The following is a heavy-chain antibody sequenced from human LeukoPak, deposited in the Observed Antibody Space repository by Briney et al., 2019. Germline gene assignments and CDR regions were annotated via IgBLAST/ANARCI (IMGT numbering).Heavy chain of an antibody. J-gene: IGHJ4*02. V-gene: IGHV3-21*01. Sequence: PGGSLRLSCAASGFTFSDYSMNWVRQAPGKGLEWVSSISSSSTYMYYADSVKGRFTISRDNAKNSLFLQMNSLRAEDTAVYYCARERGAGLSSSWVDYWGQGTLVTVSS. CDR1: GFTFSDYS. CDR3: ARERGAGLSSSWVDY. CDR2: ISSSSTYM. D-gene: IGHD6-13*01.